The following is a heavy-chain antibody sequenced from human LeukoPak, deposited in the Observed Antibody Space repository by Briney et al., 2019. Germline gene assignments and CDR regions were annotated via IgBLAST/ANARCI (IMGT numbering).Heavy chain of an antibody. J-gene: IGHJ4*02. D-gene: IGHD3-10*01. Sequence: SETLSLTCSVSGASVSSDYRNWIRQSPGGGLEWIGYTHYRGDINYNPSLKSRLTMSVDASSNQVSLKLSSVTAADAAVYYCGRNLGSGSDHWGQGTLVTVSS. CDR1: GASVSSDY. CDR3: GRNLGSGSDH. CDR2: THYRGDI. V-gene: IGHV4-59*02.